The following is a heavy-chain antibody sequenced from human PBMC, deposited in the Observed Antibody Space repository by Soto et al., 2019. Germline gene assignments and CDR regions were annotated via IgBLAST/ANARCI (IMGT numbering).Heavy chain of an antibody. Sequence: PGGSLRLSCAASGFTFDDYAMHWVRQAPGKGLEWVSGIGWNSGNIGYADSVKGRFTISRDNAKNSLYLQMNSLRAEDTALYYCAKALPLDYYGSSGYYYPYFDCWGQGTLVTVSS. V-gene: IGHV3-9*01. D-gene: IGHD3-22*01. CDR2: IGWNSGNI. CDR1: GFTFDDYA. CDR3: AKALPLDYYGSSGYYYPYFDC. J-gene: IGHJ4*02.